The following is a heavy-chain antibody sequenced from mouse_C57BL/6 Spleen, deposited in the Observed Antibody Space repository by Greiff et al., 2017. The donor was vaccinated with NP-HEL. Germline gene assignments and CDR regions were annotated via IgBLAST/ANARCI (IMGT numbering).Heavy chain of an antibody. Sequence: QVQLQQPGAELVKPGASVKLSCKASGYTFTSYWMHWVKQRPGQGLEWIGMIHPNSGSTNYNEKFKSKATLTVDKSSSTADMQLSSLTSEDSAVYYCAREAGLRGAMDYWGQGTSVTVSS. D-gene: IGHD2-4*01. CDR3: AREAGLRGAMDY. J-gene: IGHJ4*01. V-gene: IGHV1-64*01. CDR1: GYTFTSYW. CDR2: IHPNSGST.